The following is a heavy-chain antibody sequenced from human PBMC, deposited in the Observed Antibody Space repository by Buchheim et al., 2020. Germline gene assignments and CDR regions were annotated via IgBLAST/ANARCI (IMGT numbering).Heavy chain of an antibody. V-gene: IGHV3-30-3*01. CDR1: GFTFSSYA. CDR2: ISYDGSNK. J-gene: IGHJ6*02. Sequence: QVQLVESGGGVVQPGRSLRLSCAASGFTFSSYAMHWVRQAPGKGLEWVAVISYDGSNKYYADSVKGRFTISSDNSKNTLYLQMNSLRAEDTAVYYCARTRATMVRGVIIMNYYYYYGMDVWGQGTT. CDR3: ARTRATMVRGVIIMNYYYYYGMDV. D-gene: IGHD3-10*01.